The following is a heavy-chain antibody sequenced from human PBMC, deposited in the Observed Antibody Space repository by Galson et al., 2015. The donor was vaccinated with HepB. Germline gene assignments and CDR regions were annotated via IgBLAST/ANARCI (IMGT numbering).Heavy chain of an antibody. CDR1: GFTFDDYA. J-gene: IGHJ4*02. CDR2: ISWNSGSI. V-gene: IGHV3-9*01. CDR3: AKESGGFDY. Sequence: LRLSCAASGFTFDDYAMHWVRQAPGKGLEWVSGISWNSGSIGYADSVKGRFTISRDNAKNSLYLQMNSLRAEDTALYYCAKESGGFDYWGQGTLVTVSS.